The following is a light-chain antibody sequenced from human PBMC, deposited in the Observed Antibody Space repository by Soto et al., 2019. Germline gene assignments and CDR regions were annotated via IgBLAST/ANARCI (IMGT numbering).Light chain of an antibody. CDR3: QQLNSYPLT. Sequence: IQLTQSPSSLSASVGDRVTITCRASQAISSYLAWYQQKPGKAPNLLIYAASTLQSGVPSRFSGSGSGTNITLTISSLQPEDFATYFCQQLNSYPLTFGGGTKVEIK. CDR2: AAS. CDR1: QAISSY. J-gene: IGKJ4*01. V-gene: IGKV1-9*01.